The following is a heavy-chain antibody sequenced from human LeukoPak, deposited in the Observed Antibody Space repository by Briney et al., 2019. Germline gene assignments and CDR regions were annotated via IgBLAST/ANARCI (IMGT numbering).Heavy chain of an antibody. CDR1: GGSISSGGYF. J-gene: IGHJ4*02. V-gene: IGHV4-31*03. CDR3: VRDGVSSFDY. Sequence: SETLSLTCTVSGGSISSGGYFWNWVRQHPGKGLEWIGYISYIGSTYSNPSLASRVTISADMSKNQFSLNLRSVTAADTAVYYCVRDGVSSFDYWGQGTLVTVSS. D-gene: IGHD3-16*02. CDR2: ISYIGST.